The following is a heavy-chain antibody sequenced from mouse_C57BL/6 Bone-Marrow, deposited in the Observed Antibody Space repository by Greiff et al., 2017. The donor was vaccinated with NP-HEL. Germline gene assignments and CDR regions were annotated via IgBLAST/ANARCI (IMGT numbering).Heavy chain of an antibody. V-gene: IGHV1-81*01. J-gene: IGHJ4*01. D-gene: IGHD1-1*01. CDR1: GYTFTSYG. Sequence: VQLQQSGAELARPGASVKLSCKASGYTFTSYGISWVKQRTGQGLEWIGEIYPRCGNTYYNEKFKGKATLTADKSSSTAYMELRSLTSEDSAVYICARRYYGSSPYYYAMDYWGQGTSVTVSS. CDR2: IYPRCGNT. CDR3: ARRYYGSSPYYYAMDY.